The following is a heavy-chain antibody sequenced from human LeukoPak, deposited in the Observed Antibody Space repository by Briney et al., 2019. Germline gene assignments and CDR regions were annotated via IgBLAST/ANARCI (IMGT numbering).Heavy chain of an antibody. D-gene: IGHD2-2*01. CDR3: ARTGRYDPIDY. CDR2: IYHSGST. J-gene: IGHJ4*02. CDR1: GYSISSGYY. Sequence: SETLSLTCAVSGYSISSGYYWGWIRQPPGKGLEWIGSIYHSGSTYYNPSLKSRVTISVDTSKNQFSLKLSSVTAADTAVYYCARTGRYDPIDYWGQGTLVTVSS. V-gene: IGHV4-38-2*01.